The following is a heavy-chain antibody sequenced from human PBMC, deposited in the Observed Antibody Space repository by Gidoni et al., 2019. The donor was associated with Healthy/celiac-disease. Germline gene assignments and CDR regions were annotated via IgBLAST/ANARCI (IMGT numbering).Heavy chain of an antibody. V-gene: IGHV3-48*01. CDR2: ISSSSSTI. CDR1: GFTFSSYS. J-gene: IGHJ4*02. CDR3: ARGGDEGTFDY. Sequence: EVQLVESGGGLVQPGGSLRLSCAASGFTFSSYSMNWVRQAPGKGLEWVSYISSSSSTIYYADSVKGRFTISRDNAKNSLYLQMNSLRAEDTAVYYCARGGDEGTFDYWGQGTLVTVSS. D-gene: IGHD3-10*01.